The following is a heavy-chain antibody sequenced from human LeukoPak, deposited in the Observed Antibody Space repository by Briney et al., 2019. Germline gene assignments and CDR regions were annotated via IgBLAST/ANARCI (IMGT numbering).Heavy chain of an antibody. CDR3: ARPLYYGAVAPFDP. CDR1: GGSISSSSYY. V-gene: IGHV4-39*01. D-gene: IGHD3-10*01. CDR2: FYYSGST. J-gene: IGHJ5*02. Sequence: TSSETLSLTCTVSGGSISSSSYYWGWIRQPPGKGLEWIGSFYYSGSTYYNPSLKSRVTISVDTSKNQFSLKLSSVTAADTAVYYCARPLYYGAVAPFDPWGQGTLVTVSS.